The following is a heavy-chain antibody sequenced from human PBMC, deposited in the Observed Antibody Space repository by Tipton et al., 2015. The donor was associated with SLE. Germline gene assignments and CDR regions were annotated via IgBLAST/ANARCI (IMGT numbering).Heavy chain of an antibody. CDR3: ARLHGYSYGLNWFDP. Sequence: SLTCTVSGGSVSSSSKYWAWIRQPPGKGLGWIGSIYYTGTTTYYNSFLKSRVTMSVDTSKNQFSLRLTSVIAADTAVYYCARLHGYSYGLNWFDPWGQGTLISVSS. J-gene: IGHJ5*02. CDR2: IYYTGTTT. CDR1: GGSVSSSSKY. V-gene: IGHV4-39*07. D-gene: IGHD5-18*01.